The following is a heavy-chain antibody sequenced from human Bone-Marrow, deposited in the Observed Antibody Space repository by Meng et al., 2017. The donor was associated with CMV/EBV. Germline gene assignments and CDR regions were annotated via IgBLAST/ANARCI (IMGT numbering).Heavy chain of an antibody. CDR3: ARDRLYGYGSGSILRYGLDV. CDR1: GFTVSSNY. CDR2: IYSGGST. D-gene: IGHD3-10*01. V-gene: IGHV3-66*02. J-gene: IGHJ6*02. Sequence: GESLKISCAASGFTVSSNYMSWVRQAPGKGLEWVSVIYSGGSTYYADSVKGRFTISRDNSKNTLYLQMNSLRAEDTAVYYCARDRLYGYGSGSILRYGLDVWGHGTKVTVSS.